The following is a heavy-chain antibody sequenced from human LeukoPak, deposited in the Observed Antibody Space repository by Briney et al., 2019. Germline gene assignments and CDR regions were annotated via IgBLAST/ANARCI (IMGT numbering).Heavy chain of an antibody. CDR2: MNPSSGNT. Sequence: ASVKVSCKASGYTFTSYDINWVRQATGQGLEWMGWMNPSSGNTGYAQKFQDRVTITRNTSISTAYMELGSLRSEDTAVYYCARGITSVRNYYYYYMDVWAKGPRSPSP. CDR3: ARGITSVRNYYYYYMDV. J-gene: IGHJ6*03. D-gene: IGHD3-10*01. CDR1: GYTFTSYD. V-gene: IGHV1-8*03.